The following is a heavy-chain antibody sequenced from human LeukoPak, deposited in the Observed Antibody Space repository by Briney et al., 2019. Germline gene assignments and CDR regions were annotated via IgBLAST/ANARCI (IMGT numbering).Heavy chain of an antibody. D-gene: IGHD3-3*01. V-gene: IGHV1-8*01. Sequence: ASVKVSCKASGYTFTSYDINWVRQATGQGLEWMGWMNPNSGNTGYAQKFQGRVTMTRNTSISTAYMELSSLRSEDTAVYYCARGVPYDFWSGYSPRYCFDYWGQRTLVTVSS. CDR2: MNPNSGNT. CDR3: ARGVPYDFWSGYSPRYCFDY. CDR1: GYTFTSYD. J-gene: IGHJ4*02.